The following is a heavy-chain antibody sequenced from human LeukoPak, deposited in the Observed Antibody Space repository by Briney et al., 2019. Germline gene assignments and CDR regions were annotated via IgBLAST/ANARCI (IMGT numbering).Heavy chain of an antibody. D-gene: IGHD6-6*01. V-gene: IGHV3-30*02. Sequence: PGGSLRLSCAASGFTFSSYGMHWVRQAPGKGLEWVAFIRYDGSNKYYADSVKGRFTISRDNSKNTLYLQMNRLRADDTAVYYCAKDLASSSSMGDDYWGQGTLVTVSS. CDR3: AKDLASSSSMGDDY. CDR1: GFTFSSYG. CDR2: IRYDGSNK. J-gene: IGHJ4*02.